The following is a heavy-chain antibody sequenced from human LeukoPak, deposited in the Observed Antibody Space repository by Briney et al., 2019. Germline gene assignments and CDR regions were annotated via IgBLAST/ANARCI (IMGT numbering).Heavy chain of an antibody. J-gene: IGHJ4*02. CDR2: ISGSGGST. CDR1: GFTFSSYA. V-gene: IGHV3-23*01. CDR3: ALTYYDILTGYR. Sequence: GGSLRLSCAASGFTFSSYAMSWVRQAPGKGLEWVSAISGSGGSTYYADSVKGRFTISRDNSKNTLYLQMNSLRAEDTAVYYCALTYYDILTGYRWGQGTLVTVSS. D-gene: IGHD3-9*01.